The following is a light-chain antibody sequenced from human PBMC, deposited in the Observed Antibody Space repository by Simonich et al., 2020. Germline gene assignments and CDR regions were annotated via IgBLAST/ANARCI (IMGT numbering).Light chain of an antibody. J-gene: IGLJ2*01. Sequence: QSALTQPASVSGSPGQSITISCTGTSSDVGGSNYVSWSQQHPGKAPKLMIYDVSKRPSGVSNLFSGSKSGNTASLTISGLQAEDEADYYCSSYTSSSSVVFGGGTKLTVL. CDR2: DVS. V-gene: IGLV2-14*01. CDR3: SSYTSSSSVV. CDR1: SSDVGGSNY.